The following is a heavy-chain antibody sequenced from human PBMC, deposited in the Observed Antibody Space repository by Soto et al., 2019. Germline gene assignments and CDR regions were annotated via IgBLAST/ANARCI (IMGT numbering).Heavy chain of an antibody. CDR1: GGTFSGYY. J-gene: IGHJ5*02. D-gene: IGHD6-13*01. V-gene: IGHV4-34*01. CDR3: ARVELAAAGT. CDR2: INHSGNT. Sequence: QVQLQQWGAGLLKPSETLSLNCAVYGGTFSGYYWTWIRQPPGEGLEWIGDINHSGNTNYNPSLKSRFVISVDTSKSQFSLKVTSVTAADTAIYYCARVELAAAGTWGQGTLVTVSS.